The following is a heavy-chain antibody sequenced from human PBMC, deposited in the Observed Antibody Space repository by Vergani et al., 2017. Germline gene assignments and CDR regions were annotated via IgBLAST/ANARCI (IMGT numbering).Heavy chain of an antibody. CDR1: GFTFSSYA. CDR2: ISYDGSNK. CDR3: ARSDYDSRRDYYYYYGMDV. Sequence: VQLVESGGGLVQPGGSLRLSCAASGFTFSSYAMHWVRQAPGKGLEWVAVISYDGSNKYYADSVKGRFTISRDNSKNTLYLQMNSLRAEDTAVYYCARSDYDSRRDYYYYYGMDVWGQGTTVTVSS. D-gene: IGHD3-3*01. V-gene: IGHV3-30-3*01. J-gene: IGHJ6*02.